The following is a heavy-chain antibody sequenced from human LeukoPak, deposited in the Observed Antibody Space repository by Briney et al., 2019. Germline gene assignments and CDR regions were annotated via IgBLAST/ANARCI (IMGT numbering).Heavy chain of an antibody. V-gene: IGHV3-23*01. CDR1: GFTFSIYA. J-gene: IGHJ5*02. CDR3: AKSRSSGWYGRFDP. Sequence: PGGSLRLSCAASGFTFSIYAMSWVRQAPGKGLEWVSAISGSGGSTYYADSAKGRFTISRDNSKNTLYLQMNSLRAEDTAVYYCAKSRSSGWYGRFDPWGQGTLVTVSS. D-gene: IGHD6-19*01. CDR2: ISGSGGST.